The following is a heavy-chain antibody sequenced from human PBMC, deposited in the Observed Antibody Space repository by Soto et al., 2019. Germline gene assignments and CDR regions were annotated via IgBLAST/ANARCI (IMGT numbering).Heavy chain of an antibody. V-gene: IGHV1-69*13. D-gene: IGHD5-12*01. CDR2: SIPIFGTA. CDR1: GGTFNNYP. CDR3: ARGRGYSGDDHYYYFDMDV. Sequence: ASVKVSCKASGGTFNNYPITWVRQAPGEGLEWMGGSIPIFGTANYAQKFQGRVTISVDESTSTAYMELSSLSSEDTAVYYCARGRGYSGDDHYYYFDMDVWGQGTTVTVS. J-gene: IGHJ6*02.